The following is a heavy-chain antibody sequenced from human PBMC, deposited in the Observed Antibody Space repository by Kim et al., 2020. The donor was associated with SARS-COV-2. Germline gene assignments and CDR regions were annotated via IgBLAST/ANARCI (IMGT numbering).Heavy chain of an antibody. J-gene: IGHJ6*02. CDR3: ARLPPSPVAGRYYYYGMDV. V-gene: IGHV4-59*01. Sequence: SETLSLTCTVSGGSISSYYWSWIRQPPGNGLEWIGYIYYSGSTNYNPSLKSRVTISVDTSKNQFSLKLSSVTAADTAVYYCARLPPSPVAGRYYYYGMDVWGQGTTVTVSS. D-gene: IGHD6-19*01. CDR1: GGSISSYY. CDR2: IYYSGST.